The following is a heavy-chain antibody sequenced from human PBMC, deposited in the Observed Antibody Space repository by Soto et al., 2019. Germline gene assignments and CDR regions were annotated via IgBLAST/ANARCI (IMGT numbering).Heavy chain of an antibody. CDR2: ISSSSSYI. CDR3: ARGEYYYDSSGYPWPLKGYFQH. CDR1: GFTFSSYS. D-gene: IGHD3-22*01. J-gene: IGHJ1*01. Sequence: PGGSLRLSCASSGFTFSSYSMNWVRQAPGKGLEWVSSISSSSSYIYYADSVKGRFTISRDNAKNSLYLQMNSLRAEDTAVYYCARGEYYYDSSGYPWPLKGYFQHWGQGTLVTVS. V-gene: IGHV3-21*01.